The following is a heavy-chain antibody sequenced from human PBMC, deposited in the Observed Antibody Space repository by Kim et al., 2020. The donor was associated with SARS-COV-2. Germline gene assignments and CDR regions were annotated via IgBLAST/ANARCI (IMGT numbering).Heavy chain of an antibody. CDR3: ARGGTGNTYGYGDY. J-gene: IGHJ4*02. D-gene: IGHD5-18*01. Sequence: GGSLRLSCGASGFTFSSYWMHWVRQVPGKGLVWVSRISTDGITTDYADSVKGRFTISRDNAKNTLSLQMNSPTVEDTAVYYCARGGTGNTYGYGDYWGQG. CDR1: GFTFSSYW. CDR2: ISTDGITT. V-gene: IGHV3-74*01.